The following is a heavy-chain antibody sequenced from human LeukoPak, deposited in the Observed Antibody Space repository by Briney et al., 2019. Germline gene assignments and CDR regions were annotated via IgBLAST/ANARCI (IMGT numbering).Heavy chain of an antibody. J-gene: IGHJ4*02. Sequence: GGSLRLSCAASGFTFRSYGMSWVRQAPGKGLEWVSTINNSGGRTYYADSVKGRFTISRDNSKNTLYLQMNSLTAEDTAIYYCAKGTLAAAALFDYWGQGSLVTVSS. CDR2: INNSGGRT. D-gene: IGHD2-15*01. CDR3: AKGTLAAAALFDY. V-gene: IGHV3-23*01. CDR1: GFTFRSYG.